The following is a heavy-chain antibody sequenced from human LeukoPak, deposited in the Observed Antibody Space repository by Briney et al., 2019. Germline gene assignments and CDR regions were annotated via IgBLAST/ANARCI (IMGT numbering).Heavy chain of an antibody. D-gene: IGHD2-2*01. CDR1: GFAFSTYA. CDR2: FSGSGGST. V-gene: IGHV3-23*01. Sequence: PGGSLRLSCAASGFAFSTYAMSWLRQAPGKGLEWVSAFSGSGGSTYYADSVKGRFTISRDNSKNTLYLQMNSLRAEDTAIYYCAKGSSSRGFDYWGQGTLVTVSS. CDR3: AKGSSSRGFDY. J-gene: IGHJ4*02.